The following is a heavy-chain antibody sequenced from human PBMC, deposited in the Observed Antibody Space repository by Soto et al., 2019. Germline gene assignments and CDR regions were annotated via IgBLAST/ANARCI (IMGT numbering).Heavy chain of an antibody. Sequence: QVQLVQSGAEVKKPGASVKVSCKASGYTFTSYGISWVRQAPGQGLEWMGWISAYNGNTNYAQKLQGRGTMTTDTSTSTAYMELRSLRSDDTAVYYCARRWLRGYSYGDYGMDVWGQGTTVTVSS. D-gene: IGHD5-18*01. J-gene: IGHJ6*02. V-gene: IGHV1-18*04. CDR3: ARRWLRGYSYGDYGMDV. CDR2: ISAYNGNT. CDR1: GYTFTSYG.